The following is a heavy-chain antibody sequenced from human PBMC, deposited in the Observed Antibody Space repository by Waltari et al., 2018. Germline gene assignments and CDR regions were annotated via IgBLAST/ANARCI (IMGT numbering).Heavy chain of an antibody. V-gene: IGHV1-8*01. CDR1: GYRLNSYE. CDR2: MNPNSGNT. Sequence: QVQLVQSGAEVKKPGASVKVSCKASGYRLNSYESNWVPQATGQGLEWMGWMNPNSGNTGYAQKFQGRVTMTRNTSISTAYMELSSLRSEDTAVYYCARAPEPAHYYYYMDVWGKGTTVTVSS. J-gene: IGHJ6*03. D-gene: IGHD1-1*01. CDR3: ARAPEPAHYYYYMDV.